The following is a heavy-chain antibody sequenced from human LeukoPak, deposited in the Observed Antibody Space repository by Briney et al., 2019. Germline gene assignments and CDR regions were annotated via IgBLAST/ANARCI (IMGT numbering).Heavy chain of an antibody. CDR1: GGSFSGYY. J-gene: IGHJ5*02. CDR2: INHSGST. CDR3: AREKIAYYDNSGRGWFDP. Sequence: SETLSLTCAVYGGSFSGYYWSWIRQPPGKGLEWIGEINHSGSTNYNPSLKSRVTISVDTSKNQFSLKLSSVTAADTAVYYCAREKIAYYDNSGRGWFDPWGQGTLVTVSP. D-gene: IGHD3-22*01. V-gene: IGHV4-34*01.